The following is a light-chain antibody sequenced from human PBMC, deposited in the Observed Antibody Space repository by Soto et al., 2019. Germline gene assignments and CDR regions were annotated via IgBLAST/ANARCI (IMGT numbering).Light chain of an antibody. J-gene: IGKJ5*01. CDR2: KAS. CDR3: QHSHSFSIT. Sequence: SQLTQSPSALSGSVGDRVTITCRASQTISSWLAWYQQKPGKAPKLLIYKASTLKSGVPSRFSGSGSGTELSLTIGNLRPDDFATYYCQHSHSFSITFGQGTRLE. CDR1: QTISSW. V-gene: IGKV1-5*03.